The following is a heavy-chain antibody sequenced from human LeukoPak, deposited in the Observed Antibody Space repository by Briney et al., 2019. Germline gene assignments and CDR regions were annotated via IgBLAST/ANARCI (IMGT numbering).Heavy chain of an antibody. CDR2: VSGSGSET. J-gene: IGHJ4*02. CDR3: AKRVRDGYNSPIDY. CDR1: GFLISGYA. V-gene: IGHV3-23*01. D-gene: IGHD5-24*01. Sequence: PGGSLRLSCAASGFLISGYAMNWVRQAPGKGLEWVSGVSGSGSETHNVDSVKGRFTISRDTSKNTLYLQTNNLRAEHTAIYYCAKRVRDGYNSPIDYWGQGTLVIVSS.